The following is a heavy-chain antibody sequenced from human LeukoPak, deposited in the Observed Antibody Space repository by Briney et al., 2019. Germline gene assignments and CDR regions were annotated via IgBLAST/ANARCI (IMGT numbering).Heavy chain of an antibody. J-gene: IGHJ4*02. V-gene: IGHV3-64D*06. CDR2: ITSTGAST. Sequence: GGSLRLSCSASGFTFSSYGMHWVRQAPGKGLEYVSAITSTGASTYNADSVKGRSTISRDNSKNTLYLQMSSLRPDDTALYYCVKGERYSYSPPSDDWGQGALVSVSS. CDR3: VKGERYSYSPPSDD. CDR1: GFTFSSYG. D-gene: IGHD5-18*01.